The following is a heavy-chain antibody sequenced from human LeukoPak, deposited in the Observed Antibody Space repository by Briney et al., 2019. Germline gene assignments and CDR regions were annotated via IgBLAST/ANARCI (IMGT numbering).Heavy chain of an antibody. D-gene: IGHD3-16*02. CDR3: ARNSRSYRFDQ. V-gene: IGHV4-59*08. CDR1: GGSISRYS. Sequence: SETLSLTCTVSGGSISRYSWSWIRQPPGKGLEWVGHMYYSGGTNYNPSLKSRVTISVDRSKNQFSLKLKSVTAADTAFYYCARNSRSYRFDQWGQGTLVTVSS. J-gene: IGHJ4*02. CDR2: MYYSGGT.